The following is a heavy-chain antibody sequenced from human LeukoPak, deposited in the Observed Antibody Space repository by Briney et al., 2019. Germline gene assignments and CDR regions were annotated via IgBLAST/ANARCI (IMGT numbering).Heavy chain of an antibody. CDR1: GGSFSGYY. V-gene: IGHV4-34*01. CDR3: ARAPKNCSSTSCWYFDY. CDR2: INHSGST. Sequence: SETLSLTCAVYGGSFSGYYWSWIRQPPGQGLEWIGEINHSGSTNYNPSLKSRVTISVDTSKNQFSLKLSSVTAADTAVYYCARAPKNCSSTSCWYFDYWGQGTLVTVSS. D-gene: IGHD2-2*01. J-gene: IGHJ4*02.